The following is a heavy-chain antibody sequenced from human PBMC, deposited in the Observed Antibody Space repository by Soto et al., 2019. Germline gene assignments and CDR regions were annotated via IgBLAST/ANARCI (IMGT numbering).Heavy chain of an antibody. CDR2: INTYNGNT. CDR3: AMVDVYVTPSPQDV. Sequence: ASVKVSCKASGYIFTRYGIAWARQAPGQGLEWMGWINTYNGNTNYAQNLQGRVTLTTYTSTSTAYMELTSLRSNDTAIYYCAMVDVYVTPSPQDVWGQGTTVTVSS. V-gene: IGHV1-18*01. D-gene: IGHD3-16*01. J-gene: IGHJ6*02. CDR1: GYIFTRYG.